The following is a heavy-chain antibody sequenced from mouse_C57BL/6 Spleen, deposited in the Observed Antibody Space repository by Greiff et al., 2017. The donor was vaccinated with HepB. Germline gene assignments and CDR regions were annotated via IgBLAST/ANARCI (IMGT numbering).Heavy chain of an antibody. CDR1: GYTFTSYW. Sequence: VQLQQPGAELVMPGASVKLSCKASGYTFTSYWMHWVKQRPGQGLEWIGEIDPSDSYTNYNQKFKGKSTLTVDKSSSTAYMQLSSLTSEDSAVYYCARILPYYAMDYWGQGTSVTVSS. V-gene: IGHV1-69*01. CDR2: IDPSDSYT. CDR3: ARILPYYAMDY. J-gene: IGHJ4*01.